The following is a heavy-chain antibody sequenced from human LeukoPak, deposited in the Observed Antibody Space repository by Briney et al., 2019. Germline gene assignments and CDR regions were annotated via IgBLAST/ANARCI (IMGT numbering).Heavy chain of an antibody. V-gene: IGHV1-18*01. CDR3: ARDRCGSTSCKNYYYYGMDV. CDR2: ISAYNGNT. CDR1: GYTFTSYG. J-gene: IGHJ6*02. D-gene: IGHD2-2*01. Sequence: ASVKVSCEASGYTFTSYGISWVRQAPGQGLEWMGWISAYNGNTNYAQKLQGRVTMTTDTSTSTAYMELRSLRSDDTAVYYRARDRCGSTSCKNYYYYGMDVWGQGTTVTVSS.